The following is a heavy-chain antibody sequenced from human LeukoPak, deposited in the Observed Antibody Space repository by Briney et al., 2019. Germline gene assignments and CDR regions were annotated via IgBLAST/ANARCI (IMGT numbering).Heavy chain of an antibody. D-gene: IGHD1-1*01. CDR1: GFIFSDYY. CDR2: ISTTSSYT. V-gene: IGHV3-11*03. CDR3: AKATKTGTGTPALAIDY. J-gene: IGHJ4*02. Sequence: PGGSLRLSCAASGFIFSDYYMSWIRQAPGKGLEWVSYISTTSSYTAYADSVRGRFTISRDNAKNSQYLQMTGLRAEDTAVYFCAKATKTGTGTPALAIDYWGQGTLVIVSS.